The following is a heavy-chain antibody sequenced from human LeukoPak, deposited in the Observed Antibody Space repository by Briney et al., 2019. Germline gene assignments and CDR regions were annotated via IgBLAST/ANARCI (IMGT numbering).Heavy chain of an antibody. D-gene: IGHD3-3*01. CDR2: IYTSGST. CDR3: ARTLYFWSGYDYYYMDV. CDR1: GGSIIGYY. Sequence: SETLSLTCTVHGGSIIGYYWSLIRQPAGKGLEWIGRIYTSGSTNYNPPLKSRVTISVDKSKNQFSLKLSSVTAADTAVYYCARTLYFWSGYDYYYMDVWGKGTTVTVSS. V-gene: IGHV4-4*07. J-gene: IGHJ6*03.